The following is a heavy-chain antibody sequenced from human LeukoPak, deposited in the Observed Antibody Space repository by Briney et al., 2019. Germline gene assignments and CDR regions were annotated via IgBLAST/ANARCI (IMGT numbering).Heavy chain of an antibody. CDR1: GGSFSGYY. D-gene: IGHD2-15*01. V-gene: IGHV4-34*01. Sequence: SETLSLTCAVCGGSFSGYYWSWIRQPPGKGLEWIGEINHSGSTNYNPSLKSRVTISVDTSKNQFSLKLSSVTAADTAVYYCARARRGVVVAARRLLDPWGQGTLVTVSS. J-gene: IGHJ5*02. CDR3: ARARRGVVVAARRLLDP. CDR2: INHSGST.